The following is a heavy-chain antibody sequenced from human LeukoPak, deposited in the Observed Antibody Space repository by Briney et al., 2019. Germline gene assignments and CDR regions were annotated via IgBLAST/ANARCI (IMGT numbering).Heavy chain of an antibody. V-gene: IGHV1-2*02. Sequence: GASVKVSCKASGYTFSGYYMHWVRHAPGQGREWLGWSNPNSGDTHYAQKFQGRITMTRDTSINTSYMELSSLKSDDTAVYFCAREQAYCSWPSCHLDYCGQGTLVTVSS. CDR3: AREQAYCSWPSCHLDY. CDR2: SNPNSGDT. D-gene: IGHD2-15*01. J-gene: IGHJ4*02. CDR1: GYTFSGYY.